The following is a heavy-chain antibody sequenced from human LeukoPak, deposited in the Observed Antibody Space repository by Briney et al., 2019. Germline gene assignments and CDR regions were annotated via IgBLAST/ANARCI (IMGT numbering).Heavy chain of an antibody. CDR3: ATGPRGSIAVAGDY. CDR1: GYTLTELS. CDR2: FDPEDGET. Sequence: ASVKVSCKVFGYTLTELSMHWVRQAPGKGLEWMGGFDPEDGETIYAQKFQGRVTMTEDTSTDTAYMELSSLRSEDTAVYYCATGPRGSIAVAGDYWGQGTLVTVSS. V-gene: IGHV1-24*01. D-gene: IGHD6-19*01. J-gene: IGHJ4*02.